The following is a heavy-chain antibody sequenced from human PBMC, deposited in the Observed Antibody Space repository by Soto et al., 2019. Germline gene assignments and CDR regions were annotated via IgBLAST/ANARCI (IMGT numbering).Heavy chain of an antibody. Sequence: QMQLVQSGPEVKKPGTSVKVSCKASGFTFTSSAVQWVRQARGQRLEWIGWIVVGSGNTNYAQKFQERVTITRDMSTSTAYMELSSLRSEDTAVYYCAADPYCSITSCILDVWGQGTTVTVSS. J-gene: IGHJ6*02. CDR1: GFTFTSSA. CDR2: IVVGSGNT. V-gene: IGHV1-58*01. D-gene: IGHD2-2*01. CDR3: AADPYCSITSCILDV.